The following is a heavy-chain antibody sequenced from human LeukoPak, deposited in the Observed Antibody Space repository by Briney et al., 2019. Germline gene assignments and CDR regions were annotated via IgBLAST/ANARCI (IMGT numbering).Heavy chain of an antibody. J-gene: IGHJ4*02. CDR3: ARGEKPYDY. V-gene: IGHV1-18*01. CDR1: GYTFTYYV. D-gene: IGHD1-26*01. CDR2: INAYNGNT. Sequence: ASVKVSCKPSGYTFTYYVISWVRQAPGQGLEWMGWINAYNGNTNDAQKFQGRVTMTTDTSTSTAHMELRSLRSDDTAVYYCARGEKPYDYWGQGTLVSVSS.